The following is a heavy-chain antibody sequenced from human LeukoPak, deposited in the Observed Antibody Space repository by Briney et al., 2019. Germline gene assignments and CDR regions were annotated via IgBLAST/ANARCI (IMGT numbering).Heavy chain of an antibody. V-gene: IGHV1-24*01. CDR1: GYTLTELS. Sequence: WASVKVSCKVSGYTLTELSMHWVRQAPGKGLEWMGGFDPEDGETIYAQEFQGRVTMTEDTSTDTAYMELSSLRSEDTAVYYCATGPGGKDDYWGQGTLVTVSS. J-gene: IGHJ4*02. D-gene: IGHD3-16*01. CDR3: ATGPGGKDDY. CDR2: FDPEDGET.